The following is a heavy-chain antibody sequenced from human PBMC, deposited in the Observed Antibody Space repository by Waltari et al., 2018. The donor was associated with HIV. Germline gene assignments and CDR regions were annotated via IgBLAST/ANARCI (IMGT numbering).Heavy chain of an antibody. CDR1: GCSISSGSYS. D-gene: IGHD1-7*01. V-gene: IGHV4-61*02. CDR2: IYTSGST. J-gene: IGHJ5*02. CDR3: ARGIAGTSFAP. Sequence: QVQLQESGPGLVKPSQTLSLTCTVSGCSISSGSYSWSWIRQPAGKGLEWIGRIYTSGSTNYNPSLKSRVTISVDTSKNQFSLKLSSVTAADTAVYYCARGIAGTSFAPWGQGTLVTVSS.